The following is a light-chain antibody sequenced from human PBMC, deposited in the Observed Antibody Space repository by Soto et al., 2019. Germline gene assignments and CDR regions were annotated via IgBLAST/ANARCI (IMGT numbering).Light chain of an antibody. CDR1: ISDVGDYNY. CDR3: RSYISSGNYV. CDR2: DVS. V-gene: IGLV2-14*01. J-gene: IGLJ1*01. Sequence: QSALTQPASVSGSPGQSITISCTETISDVGDYNYVSWYQQHPDKAPKVMIYDVSNRPSGVSNRFSGSKSGNTASLTISGLQAEDEADYYCRSYISSGNYVFGNGTKLTVL.